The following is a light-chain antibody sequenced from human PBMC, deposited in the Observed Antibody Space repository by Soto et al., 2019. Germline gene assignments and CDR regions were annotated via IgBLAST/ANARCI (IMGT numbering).Light chain of an antibody. CDR1: QSVNAN. Sequence: EVVMTQSPATLSVSPGERATLSCRASQSVNANLAWYQQKPGQAPSLLIHGASNRATAIPARFSGSGFGTESLASISSLLAEDFAVYYCQQYNTWLWTFCQGTKVKI. CDR3: QQYNTWLWT. V-gene: IGKV3-15*01. CDR2: GAS. J-gene: IGKJ1*01.